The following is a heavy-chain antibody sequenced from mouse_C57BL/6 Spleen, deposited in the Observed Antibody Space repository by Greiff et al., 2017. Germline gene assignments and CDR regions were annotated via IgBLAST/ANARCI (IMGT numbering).Heavy chain of an antibody. CDR3: ARGGRADAMDY. J-gene: IGHJ4*01. Sequence: QVHVKQPGAELVRPGSSVKLYCKASGYTFTSYWMHWVKQRPIQGLEWIGNIDPSDSETHYNQKFKDKATLTVDKSSSTAYMQLSSLTSEDSAVYYCARGGRADAMDYWGQGTSVTVSS. D-gene: IGHD3-1*01. CDR1: GYTFTSYW. V-gene: IGHV1-52*01. CDR2: IDPSDSET.